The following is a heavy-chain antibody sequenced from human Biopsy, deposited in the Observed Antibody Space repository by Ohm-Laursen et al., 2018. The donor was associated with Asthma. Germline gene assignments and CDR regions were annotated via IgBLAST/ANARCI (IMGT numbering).Heavy chain of an antibody. Sequence: SLRLSCAASGFTFSNYVMSWVRQAPGKGLEWVSSITGSGGFTYYADSVKGRFTISRDKSDNTLHLQMNSLRPEDTAVYYCAKDRVAGRSYYFDYWGQGSLVSVSS. J-gene: IGHJ4*02. D-gene: IGHD6-13*01. CDR1: GFTFSNYV. V-gene: IGHV3-23*01. CDR2: ITGSGGFT. CDR3: AKDRVAGRSYYFDY.